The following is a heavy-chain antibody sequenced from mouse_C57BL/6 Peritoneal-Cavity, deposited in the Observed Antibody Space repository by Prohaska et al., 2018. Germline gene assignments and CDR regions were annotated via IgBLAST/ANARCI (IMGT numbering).Heavy chain of an antibody. Sequence: EVQLVESGGGLVKPGGSLTLSCAASGFPFSSYAMSWVRQPPEKRLEWVATISDGGSYTYYPDNVKGRFTISRENAKNNLYLQMSQLKSEDTDMYYCARETTVVAWYFDVWGTGTTVTVSS. CDR2: ISDGGSYT. V-gene: IGHV5-4*01. J-gene: IGHJ1*03. D-gene: IGHD1-1*01. CDR3: ARETTVVAWYFDV. CDR1: GFPFSSYA.